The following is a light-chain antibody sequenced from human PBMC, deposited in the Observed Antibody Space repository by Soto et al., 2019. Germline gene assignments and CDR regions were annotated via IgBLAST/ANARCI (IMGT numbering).Light chain of an antibody. CDR3: SSYTSASRYV. J-gene: IGLJ1*01. CDR2: EVT. CDR1: SSDVGKYDR. Sequence: QSVLTQPPSVSGSPGQSVTISCTGTSSDVGKYDRVSWYQQPPGTAPRLIMYEVTNRPSGVPARFSGSKSGNTASLTISGLQAEDGADYFCSSYTSASRYVFGAGTKVTVL. V-gene: IGLV2-18*02.